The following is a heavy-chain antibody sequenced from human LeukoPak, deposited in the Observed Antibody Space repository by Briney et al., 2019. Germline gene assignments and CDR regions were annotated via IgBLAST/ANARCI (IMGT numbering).Heavy chain of an antibody. CDR3: ARAYRYSGSYLPD. Sequence: SETLSLTCTVSGVSISSSNSYWGWIRQPPGKGLEWIGSIYYSGNTYYNASRKSHVSISIDTSKNQFSLKLTSVTAADTAVYYCARAYRYSGSYLPDWGQGTLVTVSS. D-gene: IGHD1-26*01. CDR2: IYYSGNT. V-gene: IGHV4-39*01. J-gene: IGHJ4*02. CDR1: GVSISSSNSY.